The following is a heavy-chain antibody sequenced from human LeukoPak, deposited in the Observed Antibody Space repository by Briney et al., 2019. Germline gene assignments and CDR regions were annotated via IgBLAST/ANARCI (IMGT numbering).Heavy chain of an antibody. V-gene: IGHV1-18*01. D-gene: IGHD1-7*01. CDR1: GYTFTSYG. CDR2: ISAYNGNT. Sequence: EASVKVSCKASGYTFTSYGISWVRQAPGQGLEWMGWISAYNGNTNYAQKLQGRVTMTTDTSTSTAYMELRSLRSDDTAVYYCARARLELPDVVNWFDPWGQGTLVTVSS. CDR3: ARARLELPDVVNWFDP. J-gene: IGHJ5*02.